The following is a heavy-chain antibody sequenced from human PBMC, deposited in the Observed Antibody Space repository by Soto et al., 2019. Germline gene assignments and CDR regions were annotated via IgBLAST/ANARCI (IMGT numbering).Heavy chain of an antibody. CDR1: GFSLSTSGVG. CDR3: ARRRGYNWNNPAFDY. J-gene: IGHJ4*02. Sequence: SGPALVNPTQTLTLTCTFSGFSLSTSGVGVGWIRQPPGKAREWLALIYWNDDKKYSPSLKSRLGITKDTFRNQVVLTMTNVDPLDTATYYCARRRGYNWNNPAFDYWGQGALVTVSS. CDR2: IYWNDDK. D-gene: IGHD1-20*01. V-gene: IGHV2-5*01.